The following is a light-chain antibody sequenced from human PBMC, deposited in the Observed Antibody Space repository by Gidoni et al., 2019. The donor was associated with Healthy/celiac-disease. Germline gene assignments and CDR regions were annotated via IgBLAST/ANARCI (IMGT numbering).Light chain of an antibody. CDR2: AAS. CDR3: QQSYSTLWT. CDR1: QSISSY. V-gene: IGKV1-39*01. Sequence: DIQLTPSPSSLSASVGDRVTITCRASQSISSYLNWYQQKPGKAPKLLIYAASSLQSGVPARFSGSGSGTDFTLTISSLQPEDGATYYCQQSYSTLWTFXXXTKVEIK. J-gene: IGKJ1*01.